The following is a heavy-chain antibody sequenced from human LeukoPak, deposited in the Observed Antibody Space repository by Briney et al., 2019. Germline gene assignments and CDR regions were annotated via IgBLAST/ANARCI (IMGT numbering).Heavy chain of an antibody. D-gene: IGHD2-21*02. CDR2: IYYSGST. CDR1: GGSISSYY. Sequence: PSETLSLTCTVSGGSISSYYWSCIRQPPGKGLEWIGYIYYSGSTNYNPSLKSRVTISVDTSKNQFSLKLSSVTAADTAVCYCARDSSYCGGDCYSFDYWGQGTLVTVSS. V-gene: IGHV4-59*01. J-gene: IGHJ4*02. CDR3: ARDSSYCGGDCYSFDY.